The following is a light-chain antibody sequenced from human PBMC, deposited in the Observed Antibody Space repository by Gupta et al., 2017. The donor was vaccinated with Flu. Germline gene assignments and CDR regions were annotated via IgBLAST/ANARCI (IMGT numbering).Light chain of an antibody. Sequence: DIQMTQSPSSLSASIGDRVTITCRASQSINTFLNWYQHRPGKAPTFLIYAASSLKSGVPSRFSGSGSGTNFTLTITNLQPEDFATYYCQQSHINPPTFGQGTKLEIK. CDR1: QSINTF. J-gene: IGKJ2*01. CDR2: AAS. CDR3: QQSHINPPT. V-gene: IGKV1-39*01.